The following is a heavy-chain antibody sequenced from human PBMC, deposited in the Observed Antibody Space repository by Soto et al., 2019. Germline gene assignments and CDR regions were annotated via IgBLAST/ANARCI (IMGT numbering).Heavy chain of an antibody. CDR1: GYTFTSYY. CDR3: ARAGFYYDFWSGYQADAFDI. D-gene: IGHD3-3*01. J-gene: IGHJ3*02. Sequence: ASVKVSCKASGYTFTSYYMHWVRQAPGQGLEWMGRINPSGGSTGYAQKFQGRVTMTRNTSISTAYMELSSLRSEDTAVYYCARAGFYYDFWSGYQADAFDIWGQGTMVTVSS. V-gene: IGHV1-46*01. CDR2: INPSGGST.